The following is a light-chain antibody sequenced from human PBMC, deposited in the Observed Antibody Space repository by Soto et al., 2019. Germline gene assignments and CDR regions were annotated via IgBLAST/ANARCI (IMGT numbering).Light chain of an antibody. J-gene: IGKJ3*01. CDR3: LQDYNYPFT. CDR2: ATS. V-gene: IGKV1-6*01. CDR1: QCIRND. Sequence: AIQMTQSPSSLSASVGDRVTITCRASQCIRNDLVWYQQKPGRAPNLLIYATSSLQSGVPSRFSGSGSGTDFTLTISSLQPEDFETYYCLQDYNYPFTFGPGTKVDIK.